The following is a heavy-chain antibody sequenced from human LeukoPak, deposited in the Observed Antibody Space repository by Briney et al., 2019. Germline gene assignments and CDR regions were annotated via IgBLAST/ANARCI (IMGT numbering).Heavy chain of an antibody. Sequence: ASVKVSCKASGYTFTGYYMHWVRQAPGQGREWMGRINPNSGGTNYAQKFQGRVTITRDTSISTAYMELSRLRSDDTAVYYCARPYSSSDPFDYWGQGTLVTVSS. CDR2: INPNSGGT. J-gene: IGHJ4*02. V-gene: IGHV1-2*06. CDR1: GYTFTGYY. CDR3: ARPYSSSDPFDY. D-gene: IGHD6-6*01.